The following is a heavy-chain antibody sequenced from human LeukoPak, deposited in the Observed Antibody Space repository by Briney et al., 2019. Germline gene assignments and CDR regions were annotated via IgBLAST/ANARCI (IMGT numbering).Heavy chain of an antibody. CDR3: AKGSLGAHKWCDP. CDR2: ISYDGSNK. Sequence: GRSLRLSCAASGFTFSSYGMHWVRQAPGKGLEWVAVISYDGSNKYYEDSVKGRFTISRDNSKNTLYLQMNSLIAEDTAVYYCAKGSLGAHKWCDPWGQGSLVTVSS. CDR1: GFTFSSYG. J-gene: IGHJ5*02. D-gene: IGHD1-26*01. V-gene: IGHV3-30*18.